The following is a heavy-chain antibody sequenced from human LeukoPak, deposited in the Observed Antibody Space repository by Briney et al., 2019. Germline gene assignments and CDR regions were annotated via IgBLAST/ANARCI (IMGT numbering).Heavy chain of an antibody. CDR2: INHSGST. J-gene: IGHJ5*02. CDR1: GGSFSGYY. V-gene: IGHV4-34*01. CDR3: ARVGSTYYGPNWFDP. D-gene: IGHD1-26*01. Sequence: PSETLSLTCAVYGGSFSGYYWSWIRQPPGKGLEWIGEINHSGSTNYNPSLKSRVTISVDTSKNQFSLKLSSVTAADTAVYYCARVGSTYYGPNWFDPWGQGTLVTVSS.